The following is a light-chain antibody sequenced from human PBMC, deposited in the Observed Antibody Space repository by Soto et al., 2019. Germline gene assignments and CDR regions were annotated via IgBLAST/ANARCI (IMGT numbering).Light chain of an antibody. V-gene: IGLV2-14*03. Sequence: QSALTQPASVSGSPGQSITISCTGTSSDVGGYNYVSWYQQHPGKAPKLLICDVTNRPSGVSNRFSGSKSGNTASLTISGLQTEDEADYYCSSFASSIPLVFGVGTKLTVL. J-gene: IGLJ2*01. CDR3: SSFASSIPLV. CDR1: SSDVGGYNY. CDR2: DVT.